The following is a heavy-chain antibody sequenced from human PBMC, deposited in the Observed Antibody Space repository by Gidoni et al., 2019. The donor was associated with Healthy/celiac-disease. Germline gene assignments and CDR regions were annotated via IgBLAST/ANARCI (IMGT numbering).Heavy chain of an antibody. CDR3: AKEGLDYTALERYNWFDP. Sequence: EVQLVESGGGLVQPGRSRRRSCAAAGFTFVDYAMLWVRQAPGKGLEWVSGISWNSGSIGYADSVKGRFTISRDNAKNSLYLQMNSLRAEDTALYYCAKEGLDYTALERYNWFDPWGQGTLVTVSS. V-gene: IGHV3-9*01. CDR2: ISWNSGSI. CDR1: GFTFVDYA. D-gene: IGHD3-3*01. J-gene: IGHJ5*02.